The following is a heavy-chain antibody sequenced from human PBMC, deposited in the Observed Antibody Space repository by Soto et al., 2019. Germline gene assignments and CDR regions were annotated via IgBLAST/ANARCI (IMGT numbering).Heavy chain of an antibody. CDR2: ISYDGSNK. D-gene: IGHD6-13*01. CDR3: AKGSSWYGTTYYYYGMDV. V-gene: IGHV3-30*18. Sequence: GGSLRLSCAASGFTFSSYVMHWVRQAPGKGLEWVAVISYDGSNKYYADSVKGRFTISRDNSKNTLYLQMNSLRAEDTAVYYCAKGSSWYGTTYYYYGMDVWGQGTTVTVSS. CDR1: GFTFSSYV. J-gene: IGHJ6*02.